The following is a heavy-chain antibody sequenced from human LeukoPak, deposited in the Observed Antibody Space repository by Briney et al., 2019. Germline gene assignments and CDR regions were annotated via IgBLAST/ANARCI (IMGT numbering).Heavy chain of an antibody. J-gene: IGHJ4*02. CDR3: ASAAGYYPIYYFDY. V-gene: IGHV3-48*04. CDR2: ISSSGSTI. CDR1: GFTFSNYN. Sequence: GGSLRLSCAASGFTFSNYNMNWVRQAPGKGLEWVSYISSSGSTIYYADSVKGRSTISRGNAKNSLYLQMNSLRAEDTAVYYCASAAGYYPIYYFDYWGQGTLVTVSS. D-gene: IGHD3-9*01.